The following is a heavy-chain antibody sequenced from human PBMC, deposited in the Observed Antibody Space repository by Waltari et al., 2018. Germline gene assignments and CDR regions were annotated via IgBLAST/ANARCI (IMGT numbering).Heavy chain of an antibody. D-gene: IGHD2-15*01. Sequence: QVQLQESGPGLVQPSETLSLTCTVSGGSISSHYWSWIRQPPGKGLEWIGYIYYSGSTNYNPALKSRVTISVDTSKNQFSLKLSSVTAADTAVYYCAGYCSGGSCYYAYWGQGTLVTVSS. CDR2: IYYSGST. V-gene: IGHV4-59*11. CDR3: AGYCSGGSCYYAY. J-gene: IGHJ4*02. CDR1: GGSISSHY.